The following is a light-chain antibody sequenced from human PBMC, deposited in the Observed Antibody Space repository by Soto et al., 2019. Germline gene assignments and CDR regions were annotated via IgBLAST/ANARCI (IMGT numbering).Light chain of an antibody. V-gene: IGLV2-14*01. CDR2: DVT. CDR1: SSDVGAYNY. J-gene: IGLJ3*02. CDR3: SSYTTSSTLV. Sequence: QSVLTQPASVSGSPGQSITISCTGTSSDVGAYNYVSWYQQLPDKAPKLMIYDVTYRPSGVSNLFSGSKSGNTASLTISGLQAEYEADYFCSSYTTSSTLVFGGGTKLTVL.